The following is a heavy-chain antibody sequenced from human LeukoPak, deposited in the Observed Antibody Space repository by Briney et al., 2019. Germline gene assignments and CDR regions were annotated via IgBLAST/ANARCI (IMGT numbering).Heavy chain of an antibody. D-gene: IGHD1-7*01. Sequence: ASVKVSCKASGYTFTSYDINWVRQATGQGLEWMGWMNPNSGNTGYAQKFQGRVTMTRNTSISTACMELSSLRSEDTAVYYCASLVTGTTPYGEPQDFDYWGQGTLVTVSS. CDR3: ASLVTGTTPYGEPQDFDY. CDR1: GYTFTSYD. CDR2: MNPNSGNT. V-gene: IGHV1-8*01. J-gene: IGHJ4*02.